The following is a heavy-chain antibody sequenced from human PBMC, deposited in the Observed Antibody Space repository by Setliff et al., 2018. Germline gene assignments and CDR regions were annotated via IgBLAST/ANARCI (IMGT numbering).Heavy chain of an antibody. D-gene: IGHD3-16*02. Sequence: ASVKVSCKASGYTFTESIVSWVRQAPGQGLEWMGWIGVYSGNTYSAQKFQDRLTMTTDTSTNMAHMELRGLRSDDTAVYYCLRLVRYRSRTTCQKTSGDEVWGQGTLVTVSS. CDR1: GYTFTESI. J-gene: IGHJ4*02. CDR2: IGVYSGNT. V-gene: IGHV1-18*01. CDR3: LRLVRYRSRTTCQKTSGDEV.